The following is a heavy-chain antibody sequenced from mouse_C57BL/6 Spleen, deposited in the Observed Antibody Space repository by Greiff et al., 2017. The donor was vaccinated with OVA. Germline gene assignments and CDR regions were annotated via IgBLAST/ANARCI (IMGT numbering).Heavy chain of an antibody. CDR1: GYTFTDYY. D-gene: IGHD3-2*02. CDR3: AQTAQAPAWFAY. CDR2: INPNNGGT. V-gene: IGHV1-26*01. J-gene: IGHJ3*01. Sequence: EVQLQQSGPELVKPGASVKISCKASGYTFTDYYMNWVKQSHGKSLEWIGDINPNNGGTSYNQKFKGKATLTVDKSSSTAYMELRSLTSEDSAVYDCAQTAQAPAWFAYWGQGTLVTVSA.